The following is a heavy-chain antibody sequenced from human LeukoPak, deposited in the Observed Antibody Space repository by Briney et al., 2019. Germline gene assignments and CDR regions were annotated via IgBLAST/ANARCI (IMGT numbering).Heavy chain of an antibody. V-gene: IGHV5-51*01. CDR2: IYPGDSET. CDR1: GYSFTRHW. Sequence: GESLKISCKGSGYSFTRHWIGWVRQMPGKGLEWMGIIYPGDSETRYSPSFQGQVTISADKSISTACLQWSSLKASDTAMYYCARHRTEGAYVSLAYWGQGTLVTVSS. CDR3: ARHRTEGAYVSLAY. D-gene: IGHD2-8*02. J-gene: IGHJ4*02.